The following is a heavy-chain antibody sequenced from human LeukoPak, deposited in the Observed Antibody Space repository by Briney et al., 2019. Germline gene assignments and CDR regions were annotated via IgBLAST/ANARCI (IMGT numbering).Heavy chain of an antibody. D-gene: IGHD5-18*01. V-gene: IGHV4-39*01. CDR2: LYYSGST. Sequence: SETLSLTCTVSGGSISSSFYYWDWIRQPPGKGLEWIGSLYYSGSTYYNPSLKSRVTIFVDTSKNQFPLKLTSMTAADTAVYYCARRRIQVSDDAFDIWGQGTMVTVSS. CDR1: GGSISSSFYY. J-gene: IGHJ3*02. CDR3: ARRRIQVSDDAFDI.